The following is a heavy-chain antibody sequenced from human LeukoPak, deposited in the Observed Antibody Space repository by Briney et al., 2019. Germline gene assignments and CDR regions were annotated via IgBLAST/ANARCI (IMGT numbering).Heavy chain of an antibody. CDR2: ISYDGTNE. D-gene: IGHD2-15*01. J-gene: IGHJ4*02. CDR3: ARDAGDIVVVVAAVGYYFDY. V-gene: IGHV3-30-3*01. Sequence: GGSLRLSCAASGFTFSSYAMHWVRQAPGKGLEWVAAISYDGTNEYYADSVKGRFTISRDNSKNTLYLLMNSLRAEDTAVYYCARDAGDIVVVVAAVGYYFDYWGQGTLVTVSS. CDR1: GFTFSSYA.